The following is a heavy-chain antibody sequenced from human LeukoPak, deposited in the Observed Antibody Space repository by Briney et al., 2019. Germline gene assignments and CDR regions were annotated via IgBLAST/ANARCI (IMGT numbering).Heavy chain of an antibody. D-gene: IGHD3-22*01. CDR2: ISYDGNNK. CDR1: GFTFSSYG. J-gene: IGHJ4*02. Sequence: PGGSLRLSCAASGFTFSSYGMHWVRQAPGKGLEWVAVISYDGNNKYYADSVKGRFTISRDNSKDTLYLQMNSLRAEDTAVYYCARAAGYDSSGYYYDYFDYWGQGTLVTVSS. V-gene: IGHV3-30*03. CDR3: ARAAGYDSSGYYYDYFDY.